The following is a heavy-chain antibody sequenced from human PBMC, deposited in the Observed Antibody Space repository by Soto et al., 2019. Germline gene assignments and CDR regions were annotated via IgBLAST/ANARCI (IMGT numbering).Heavy chain of an antibody. Sequence: SETLSLTCTVSGGSISSYYWSWIRQPPGKGLEWIGYIYYSGSTNYNPSLKSRVTISVDTSKNQFSLKLSSVTAADTAVYYCARDQSRTGTTLYYYMAVRGKGTTVTVSS. J-gene: IGHJ6*03. D-gene: IGHD1-1*01. CDR2: IYYSGST. CDR1: GGSISSYY. V-gene: IGHV4-59*01. CDR3: ARDQSRTGTTLYYYMAV.